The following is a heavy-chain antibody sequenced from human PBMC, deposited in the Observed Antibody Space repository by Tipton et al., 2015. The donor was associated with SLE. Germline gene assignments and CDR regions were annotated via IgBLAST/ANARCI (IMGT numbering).Heavy chain of an antibody. J-gene: IGHJ4*02. CDR1: GSSFSTGYF. CDR2: IYHSGTT. D-gene: IGHD4-17*01. Sequence: TLSLTCAVSGSSFSTGYFWGGIRQPPGKGLGWFGNIYHSGTTFYNPSLKSRLTVSVDTSKNEFLLKLSSVTAADTAVYYCARVDGAYGFDIWGQGTLVTVSS. V-gene: IGHV4-38-2*01. CDR3: ARVDGAYGFDI.